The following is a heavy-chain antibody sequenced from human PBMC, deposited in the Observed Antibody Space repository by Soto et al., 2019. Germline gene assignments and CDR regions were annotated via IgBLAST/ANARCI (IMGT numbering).Heavy chain of an antibody. J-gene: IGHJ4*02. Sequence: QVQLQQWGAGLLKPSETLSLTCAVSGGSFSGYYWPWIRQPPGKGLEWIGEINHSGSTNYNPSLKSRVTISIDTSKNQFSLNVSSVTAADTAVYYCARGPKKLIYWGQGTLVTVSS. V-gene: IGHV4-34*01. D-gene: IGHD1-1*01. CDR1: GGSFSGYY. CDR2: INHSGST. CDR3: ARGPKKLIY.